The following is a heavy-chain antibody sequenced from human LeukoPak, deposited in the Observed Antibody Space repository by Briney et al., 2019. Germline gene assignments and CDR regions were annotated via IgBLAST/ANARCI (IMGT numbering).Heavy chain of an antibody. Sequence: GGSLRLSCAASGFTFSRYWMHWVRQAPGKGLVWVSRINSDGSSTTYADSVKGRFTISRDNAKNSLYLQMNSLRAEDTAVYYCAELGITMIGGVWGKGTTVTISS. CDR2: INSDGSST. CDR1: GFTFSRYW. J-gene: IGHJ6*04. V-gene: IGHV3-74*01. D-gene: IGHD3-10*02. CDR3: AELGITMIGGV.